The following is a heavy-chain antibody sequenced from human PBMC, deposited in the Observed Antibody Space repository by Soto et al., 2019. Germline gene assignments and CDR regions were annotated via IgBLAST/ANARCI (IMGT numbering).Heavy chain of an antibody. V-gene: IGHV4-59*01. CDR1: GGSISSYY. J-gene: IGHJ6*02. Sequence: PSETLSLTCTVSGGSISSYYWSWIRRPPGKGLEWLGYIYNSGSTHSNPSLQSRVTISVDTSKNQFSLKLSSVTDADTGIYYCARARITMVREVIKYNMDVWGQGTTVTVSS. D-gene: IGHD3-10*01. CDR2: IYNSGST. CDR3: ARARITMVREVIKYNMDV.